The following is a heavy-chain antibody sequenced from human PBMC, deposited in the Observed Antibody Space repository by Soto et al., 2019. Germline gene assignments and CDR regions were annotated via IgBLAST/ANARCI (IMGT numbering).Heavy chain of an antibody. V-gene: IGHV3-30*18. CDR1: GFTFRTYG. Sequence: PGGSLRLSAAASGFTFRTYGIHWVRQAPGKGLEWVADISYDGTKKFYIDSVKGRFTISRDNSKNTLYLQMNGLRTEDTAVYYCAQEAPGGWHFFDSWGQGTLVTVSS. CDR2: ISYDGTKK. CDR3: AQEAPGGWHFFDS. D-gene: IGHD6-19*01. J-gene: IGHJ4*02.